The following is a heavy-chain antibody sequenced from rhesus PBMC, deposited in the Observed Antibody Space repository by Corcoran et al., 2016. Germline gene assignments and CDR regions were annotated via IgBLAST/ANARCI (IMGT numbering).Heavy chain of an antibody. Sequence: DVQLVESGGGLVKPGGSLRLSCVASGFTFSSYEMHWVRQAPGKGLEWVTVSSESGGTIYYAYSVKGRFTISRDNAKNSLFLKMNSLRAEDTAVYYCTRAGPFFGLDSWGQGVVVTVSS. CDR2: SSESGGTI. D-gene: IGHD6-37*01. V-gene: IGHV3-100*02. J-gene: IGHJ6*01. CDR3: TRAGPFFGLDS. CDR1: GFTFSSYE.